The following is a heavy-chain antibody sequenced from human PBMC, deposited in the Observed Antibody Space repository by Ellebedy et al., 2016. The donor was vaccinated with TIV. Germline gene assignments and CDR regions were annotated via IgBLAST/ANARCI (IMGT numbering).Heavy chain of an antibody. V-gene: IGHV5-51*01. CDR1: GYSFTSYW. J-gene: IGHJ6*02. D-gene: IGHD2-21*02. Sequence: PGGSLRLSCKGSGYSFTSYWIGWVRQMPGKGLEWMGIIYPGDSDTRYSPSFQGQVTISADKSISTASLQWSSLKASDTDMYYCARHGSRVGTTSLSDYYGMDVWGQGTTVTVSS. CDR2: IYPGDSDT. CDR3: ARHGSRVGTTSLSDYYGMDV.